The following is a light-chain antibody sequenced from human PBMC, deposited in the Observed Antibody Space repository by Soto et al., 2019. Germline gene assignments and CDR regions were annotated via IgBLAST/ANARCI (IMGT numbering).Light chain of an antibody. Sequence: IVLTQSPGTLSLSPGESATLSCRATQTISSNYLAWYRQKPGQAPKLLIHGASTRATGIPDRFSGSGSGTDFTLTISSLEPEDFAVYYCQQYNYWPRTFGQGTKVDIK. J-gene: IGKJ1*01. CDR1: QTISSNY. CDR3: QQYNYWPRT. CDR2: GAS. V-gene: IGKV3-20*01.